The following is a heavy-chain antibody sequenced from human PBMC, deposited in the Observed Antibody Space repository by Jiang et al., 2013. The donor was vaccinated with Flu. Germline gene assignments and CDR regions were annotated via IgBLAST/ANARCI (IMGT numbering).Heavy chain of an antibody. J-gene: IGHJ4*02. CDR1: GFTFGSYA. CDR3: AEEPRGMTAPDRH. Sequence: VQLVESGGGLVQPGGSLRLSCAGSGFTFGSYAMSWVRQAPGKGLEWVSAISVSGTPYYADSVKGRFTISRDISKSTLYLQMNSLRVEDTALYFCAEEPRGMTAPDRHWGQGTQVTVSS. V-gene: IGHV3-23*04. D-gene: IGHD6-13*01. CDR2: ISVSGTP.